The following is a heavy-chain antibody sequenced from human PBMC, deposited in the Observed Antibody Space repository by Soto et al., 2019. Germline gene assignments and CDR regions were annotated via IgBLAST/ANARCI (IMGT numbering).Heavy chain of an antibody. D-gene: IGHD3-10*01. CDR2: IKSKTDGGTT. Sequence: EVQLVESGGGLVKPGGSLRLSCAASGLTFSNAWMSWVRQVPGKGLEWVGRIKSKTDGGTTDYAAPVKGRFTISRDDSNNTLYLQMNSLKTEDTAVYYWASNLWFGYLLIPQWGQGTLVTVSS. CDR3: ASNLWFGYLLIPQ. CDR1: GLTFSNAW. J-gene: IGHJ4*02. V-gene: IGHV3-15*01.